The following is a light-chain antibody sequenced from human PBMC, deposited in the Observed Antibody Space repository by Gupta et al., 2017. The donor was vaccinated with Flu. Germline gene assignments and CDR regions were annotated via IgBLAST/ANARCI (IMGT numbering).Light chain of an antibody. CDR1: ALSKQY. CDR3: QSADITGASRV. Sequence: YQLTQPPAMSVSPGQTATITCSGAALSKQYVYWYRQRPGQAPVLLIFKDTERASGIPDRISGSSSGTRVTLTIRGVQTEDEADYYCQSADITGASRVFGGGT. CDR2: KDT. J-gene: IGLJ3*02. V-gene: IGLV3-25*02.